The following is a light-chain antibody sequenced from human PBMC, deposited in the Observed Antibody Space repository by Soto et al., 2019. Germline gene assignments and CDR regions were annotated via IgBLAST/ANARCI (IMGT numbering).Light chain of an antibody. CDR2: AAS. V-gene: IGKV1-27*01. J-gene: IGKJ5*01. CDR1: QGISSY. Sequence: DIQMTQSPSSLSASVGDIVTIACRASQGISSYLAWYQQKPGKVPKLLIYAASTLQSGVPSRFSGSGSGTDFTLTISSLQPEDVATYYCQDYNNVPITFGQGTRLEIK. CDR3: QDYNNVPIT.